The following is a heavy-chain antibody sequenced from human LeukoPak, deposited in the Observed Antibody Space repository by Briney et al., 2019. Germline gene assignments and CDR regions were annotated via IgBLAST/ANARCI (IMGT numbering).Heavy chain of an antibody. Sequence: GASVKVSCKASGYSFTNYDINWVRQAPGQGLEWMGIINPSGGSTSYAQKFQGRVTMTRDTSTSTVYMELSSLRSDDTAVYYCARCEVGATYQDYWGQGTLVTVSS. CDR3: ARCEVGATYQDY. CDR1: GYSFTNYD. CDR2: INPSGGST. V-gene: IGHV1-46*01. J-gene: IGHJ4*02. D-gene: IGHD1-26*01.